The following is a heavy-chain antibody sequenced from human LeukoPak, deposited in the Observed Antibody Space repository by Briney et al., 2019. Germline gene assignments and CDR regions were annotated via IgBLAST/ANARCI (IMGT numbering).Heavy chain of an antibody. CDR1: GGSISSYY. V-gene: IGHV4-59*12. D-gene: IGHD6-13*01. Sequence: SETLSLTCTVSGGSISSYYWSWIRQPPGKGLEWIGYIYYSGSTDYNPSLKSRVTISVDTSKNQFSLKLSSVTAADTAVYYCARVSEVYSSSWPNRNWFDPWGQGTLVTVSS. CDR3: ARVSEVYSSSWPNRNWFDP. J-gene: IGHJ5*02. CDR2: IYYSGST.